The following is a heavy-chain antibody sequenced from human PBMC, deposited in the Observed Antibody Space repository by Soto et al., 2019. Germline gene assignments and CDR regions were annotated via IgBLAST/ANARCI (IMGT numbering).Heavy chain of an antibody. Sequence: PGGSLRLSCSASGFTFSSYTMHWVRQAPGKGLEYVSAISSNGGSTYYADSVKGRFTISRDNSKNTLYLQMNSLRAEDTAVYYCAYSSSSGGFDYWGQGTLVTVSA. D-gene: IGHD6-6*01. V-gene: IGHV3-64*04. CDR1: GFTFSSYT. CDR2: ISSNGGST. J-gene: IGHJ4*02. CDR3: AYSSSSGGFDY.